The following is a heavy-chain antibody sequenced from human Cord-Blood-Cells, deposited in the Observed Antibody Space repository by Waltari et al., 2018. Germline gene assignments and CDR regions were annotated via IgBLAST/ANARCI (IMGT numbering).Heavy chain of an antibody. D-gene: IGHD3-16*02. Sequence: QLQLQESGPGLVKPSETLSLTCTVSVGSISSSRYYWGWIRQPPGKGLEWIGSIYYSGRTYYNPSLKSRVTISVDTSKNQFSLKLSSVTAADTAVYYCARLATFGGVIVDYWGQGTLVTVSS. J-gene: IGHJ4*02. CDR2: IYYSGRT. CDR1: VGSISSSRYY. V-gene: IGHV4-39*01. CDR3: ARLATFGGVIVDY.